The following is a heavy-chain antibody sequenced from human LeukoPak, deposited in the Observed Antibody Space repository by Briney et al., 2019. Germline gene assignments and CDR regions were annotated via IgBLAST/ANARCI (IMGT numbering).Heavy chain of an antibody. CDR2: ISSSSSYI. CDR3: ATPVPYYYDSSGYYGGSADNY. D-gene: IGHD3-22*01. Sequence: GGSLRLSCAASGFAFISSEMNWVRQAPGKGLEWVSSISSSSSYIYYADSVKGRFTISRDNAKNSLYLQMNSLRAEDTAVYYCATPVPYYYDSSGYYGGSADNYWGQGTLVTVSS. J-gene: IGHJ4*02. CDR1: GFAFISSE. V-gene: IGHV3-21*01.